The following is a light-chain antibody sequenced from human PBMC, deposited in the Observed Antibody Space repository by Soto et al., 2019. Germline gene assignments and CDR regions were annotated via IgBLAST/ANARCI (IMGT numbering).Light chain of an antibody. Sequence: EIVLTQSPATLSLSPGERAPLSCRAIQSVRSYLAWYQQNPGQAPGLLIYDASNRATGIPARFSGSVSGTDFPLTISSLEPEDFAVYYCQHRSTWPFTFGPGTKVDIQ. CDR3: QHRSTWPFT. V-gene: IGKV3-11*01. J-gene: IGKJ3*01. CDR1: QSVRSY. CDR2: DAS.